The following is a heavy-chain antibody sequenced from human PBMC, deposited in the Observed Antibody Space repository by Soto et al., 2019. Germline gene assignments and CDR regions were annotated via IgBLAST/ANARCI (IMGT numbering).Heavy chain of an antibody. CDR1: GFTFSSYG. CDR3: AKTGSPYQLPADWFDP. D-gene: IGHD2-2*01. V-gene: IGHV3-30*18. Sequence: QVQLVESGGGVVQPGRSLRLSCAASGFTFSSYGMHWVSQAPGKGLEWVAVISYDGSNKYYADSVKGRFTISRDNSKNTLYLQMNSLRAEDTAVYYCAKTGSPYQLPADWFDPWGQGTLVTVSS. CDR2: ISYDGSNK. J-gene: IGHJ5*02.